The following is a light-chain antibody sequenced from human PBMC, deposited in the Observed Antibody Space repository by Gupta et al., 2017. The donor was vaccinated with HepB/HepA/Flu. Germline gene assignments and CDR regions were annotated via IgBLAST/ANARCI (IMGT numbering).Light chain of an antibody. Sequence: DIQMTQSPSTLSASLGDRVTITCRASQSISSWLAWYQQKPGKAPKLLIYKASSLESGVPSRFSGSGSGTEFTLTISSLQPDDFATNYCQQYDSYSSTFGEGTKLEIK. CDR2: KAS. V-gene: IGKV1-5*03. J-gene: IGKJ2*01. CDR1: QSISSW. CDR3: QQYDSYSST.